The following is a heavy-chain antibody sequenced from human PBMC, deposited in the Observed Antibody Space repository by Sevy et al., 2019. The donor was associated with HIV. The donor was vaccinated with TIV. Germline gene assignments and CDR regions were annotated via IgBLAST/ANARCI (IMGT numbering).Heavy chain of an antibody. Sequence: GGSLRLSCAASGFTFSSYGMHWVRQAPGKGLEWVAVIWYDGSNKNYADSVKGRFTISRDNSKNTLYLQMNSLRAEDTAVYYCARDRHRVPVGAFDYWGQGTLVTVSS. CDR3: ARDRHRVPVGAFDY. CDR2: IWYDGSNK. D-gene: IGHD1-26*01. J-gene: IGHJ4*02. V-gene: IGHV3-33*01. CDR1: GFTFSSYG.